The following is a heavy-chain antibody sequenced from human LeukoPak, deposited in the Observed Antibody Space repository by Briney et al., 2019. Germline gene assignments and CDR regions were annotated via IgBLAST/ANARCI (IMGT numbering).Heavy chain of an antibody. CDR2: TYSGGST. J-gene: IGHJ6*03. CDR3: ARDNYYYYMDV. Sequence: PGGSLKLSCAASGFTPSSNYMSWVRQAPGKGLEWVSVTYSGGSTYYADSVKGRFTIPRDNSKNTVYLQMNSLRAEDTAVYYCARDNYYYYMDVWGKGTTVTISS. V-gene: IGHV3-66*01. CDR1: GFTPSSNY.